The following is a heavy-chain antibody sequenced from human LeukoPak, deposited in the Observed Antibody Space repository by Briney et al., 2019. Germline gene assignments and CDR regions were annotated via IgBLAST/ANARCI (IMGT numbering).Heavy chain of an antibody. Sequence: SVKVSCKASGGTFSSYAISWVRQAPGQGLEWMGRIIPILGIANYAQKFQGRVTMTEDTSTDTAYMELSSLRSEDTAVYYCATVGIFGVVTNDYWGQGTLVTVSS. CDR3: ATVGIFGVVTNDY. D-gene: IGHD3-3*01. J-gene: IGHJ4*02. CDR2: IIPILGIA. V-gene: IGHV1-69*04. CDR1: GGTFSSYA.